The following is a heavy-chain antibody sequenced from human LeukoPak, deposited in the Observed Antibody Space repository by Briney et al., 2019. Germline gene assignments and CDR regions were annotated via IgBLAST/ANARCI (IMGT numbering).Heavy chain of an antibody. D-gene: IGHD3-10*01. CDR2: IKQDGSEK. V-gene: IGHV3-7*01. Sequence: PGGSLRLSCAASGFTFSSYWMSWVRQAPGKGLEWVANIKQDGSEKYYVDSVKGRFTISRDNAKNSLYLQMNSLRAEDTAVYYCAREMTRSITMVRGAPLLIPGGPGMDVWGKGTTVTVSS. J-gene: IGHJ6*04. CDR3: AREMTRSITMVRGAPLLIPGGPGMDV. CDR1: GFTFSSYW.